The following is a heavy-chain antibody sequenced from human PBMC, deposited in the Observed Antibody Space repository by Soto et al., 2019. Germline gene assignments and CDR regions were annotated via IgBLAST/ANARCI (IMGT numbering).Heavy chain of an antibody. J-gene: IGHJ6*02. CDR3: ARVLGGDCHYGMAV. Sequence: QVQLQESGPGLVKPSQTLSLTCTVSGGSISSGGYYWTWIRQHPGKGLEWIGYIYYSGSTYYNPSLKSRVTMSADASKSQFSLTLSSVTAADTAVYYCARVLGGDCHYGMAVWGQGTTVTVSS. CDR2: IYYSGST. V-gene: IGHV4-31*03. CDR1: GGSISSGGYY. D-gene: IGHD2-21*02.